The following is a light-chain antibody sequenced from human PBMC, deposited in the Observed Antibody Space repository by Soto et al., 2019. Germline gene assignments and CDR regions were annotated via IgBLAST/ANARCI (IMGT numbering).Light chain of an antibody. CDR1: TSDVGAYNY. CDR3: SSKTSSSSPFV. CDR2: EVS. V-gene: IGLV2-14*01. Sequence: QSFLTHPASVSGSPGRSITISCTGSTSDVGAYNYVSWYKHHPGQAPQLMIYEVSNRPSGVSNRFSGSKSGNTASLTISGLQADDEGDYYCSSKTSSSSPFVFGPGTKVTVL. J-gene: IGLJ1*01.